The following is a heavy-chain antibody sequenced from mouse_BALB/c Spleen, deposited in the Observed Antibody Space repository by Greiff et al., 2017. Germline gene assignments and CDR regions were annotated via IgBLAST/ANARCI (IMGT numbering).Heavy chain of an antibody. CDR1: GFNIKDTY. CDR2: IDPANGNT. V-gene: IGHV14-3*02. Sequence: VQLKQSGAELVKPGASVKLSCTASGFNIKDTYMHWVKQRPEQGLEWIGRIDPANGNTKYDPKFQGKATITADTSSNTAYLQLSSLTSEDTAVYYCAITTVVPGYAMDYWGQGTSVTVSS. J-gene: IGHJ4*01. D-gene: IGHD1-1*01. CDR3: AITTVVPGYAMDY.